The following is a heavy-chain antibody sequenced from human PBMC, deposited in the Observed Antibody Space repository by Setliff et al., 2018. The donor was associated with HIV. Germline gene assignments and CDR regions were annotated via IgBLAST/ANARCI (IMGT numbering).Heavy chain of an antibody. Sequence: PSETLSLTCNVSGGSFIGSSFQSTWIRQPPGRGLEWIGDIAYSGTTVYTNYNPSLESRVTVSEDTSRHQFFLKLTSVTADDTGIYYCARGPPFAYWGQGTLVTVSS. V-gene: IGHV4-39*07. CDR1: GGSFIGSSFQ. CDR2: IAYSGTTVYT. J-gene: IGHJ4*02. CDR3: ARGPPFAY.